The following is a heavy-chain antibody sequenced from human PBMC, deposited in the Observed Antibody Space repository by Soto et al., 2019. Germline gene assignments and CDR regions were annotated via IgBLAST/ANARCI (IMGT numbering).Heavy chain of an antibody. CDR2: SSPRGDTI. V-gene: IGHV3-48*02. Sequence: GGSLRLSCGASGFSLANYPMNWVRQTPGKGLEWISYSSPRGDTIYYADSVEGRFTISRDNARNSLSLHMSSLRDEDSALYYCAKGPHTNVGWPYYFESWGQGVPVTV. D-gene: IGHD6-19*01. J-gene: IGHJ4*02. CDR1: GFSLANYP. CDR3: AKGPHTNVGWPYYFES.